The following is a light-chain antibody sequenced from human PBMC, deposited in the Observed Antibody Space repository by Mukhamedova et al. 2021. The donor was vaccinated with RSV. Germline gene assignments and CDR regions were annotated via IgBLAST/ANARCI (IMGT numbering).Light chain of an antibody. V-gene: IGLV2-14*04. Sequence: GTSSDVGGYNYVSWYQQHPGKAPKLMIYDVSNRPSGVSNRFSGSKSGNTASLTIPGPQAEDEADYYSSSYTSSSTLVFGGGTKLT. CDR2: DVS. CDR3: SSYTSSSTLV. CDR1: SSDVGGYNY. J-gene: IGLJ3*02.